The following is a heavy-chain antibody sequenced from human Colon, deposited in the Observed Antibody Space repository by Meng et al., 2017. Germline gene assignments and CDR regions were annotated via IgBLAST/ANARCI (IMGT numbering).Heavy chain of an antibody. D-gene: IGHD1-26*01. Sequence: QVQLVDSGGGVVQRGRSLRLSCAASGFTFSSHGMHWVRQAPGKGLEWVAVISYDGSNKYYADSVKGRFTISRDNSKNTLYLQMNSLRAEDTAVYYCAKGPYSGSYFYGTGVDYWGQGTLVTVSS. CDR1: GFTFSSHG. CDR2: ISYDGSNK. V-gene: IGHV3-30*18. CDR3: AKGPYSGSYFYGTGVDY. J-gene: IGHJ4*02.